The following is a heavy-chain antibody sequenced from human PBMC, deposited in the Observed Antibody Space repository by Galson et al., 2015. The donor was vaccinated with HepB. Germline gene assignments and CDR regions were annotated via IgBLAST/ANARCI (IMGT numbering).Heavy chain of an antibody. CDR3: AKPRHRAYNVVVPAALPGADAFDI. CDR1: GFTFSSYA. J-gene: IGHJ3*02. V-gene: IGHV3-23*01. D-gene: IGHD2-2*01. CDR2: ISGSGGST. Sequence: SLRLSCAASGFTFSSYAMSWVRQAPGKGLEWVSAISGSGGSTYYADSVKGRFTISRDNSKNTLYLQMNSLRAEDTAVYYCAKPRHRAYNVVVPAALPGADAFDIWGQGTMVTVSS.